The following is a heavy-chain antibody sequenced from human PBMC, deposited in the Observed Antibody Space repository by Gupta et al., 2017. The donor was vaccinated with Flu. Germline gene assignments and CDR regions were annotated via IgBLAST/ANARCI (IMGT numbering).Heavy chain of an antibody. CDR3: ANHSYDFLYNWFDP. CDR1: FNNYG. V-gene: IGHV3-23*01. Sequence: FNNYGMTWVRQAPGKGLEWVSSIIRGGSTYYADSVKGRFTISRDNSKNTLFLQMNSLSSEDTAVYYCANHSYDFLYNWFDPWGQGTLVTVSS. D-gene: IGHD3-3*01. CDR2: IIRGGST. J-gene: IGHJ5*02.